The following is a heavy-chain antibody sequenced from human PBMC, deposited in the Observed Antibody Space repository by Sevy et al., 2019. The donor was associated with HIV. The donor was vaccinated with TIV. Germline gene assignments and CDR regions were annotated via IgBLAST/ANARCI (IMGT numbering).Heavy chain of an antibody. CDR3: ATALTYCRGGICSYYDGMDV. V-gene: IGHV1-18*01. CDR2: ISDYNGDT. J-gene: IGHJ6*02. CDR1: GYTFTTYA. D-gene: IGHD2-15*01. Sequence: ASVKVSCKASGYTFTTYAFSWVRQAPGQGLEWMGWISDYNGDTNYAQKLQGRVTMTIDTSTSTAYMELRSLRSDDTAVYYCATALTYCRGGICSYYDGMDVWGQGTTVTVSS.